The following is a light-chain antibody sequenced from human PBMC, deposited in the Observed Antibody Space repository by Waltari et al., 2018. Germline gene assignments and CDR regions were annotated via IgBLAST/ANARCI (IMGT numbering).Light chain of an antibody. Sequence: SALTQPASVSGSPGQSITIACPGTSSAIGTYNFVSWYQEYPGKAPNLIIYQATKRPSGVSDRFSASKSGNTASLTISGLQADDEADYSCCSYAGGTAYVFGTGTRVTVL. J-gene: IGLJ1*01. CDR3: CSYAGGTAYV. CDR2: QAT. CDR1: SSAIGTYNF. V-gene: IGLV2-23*01.